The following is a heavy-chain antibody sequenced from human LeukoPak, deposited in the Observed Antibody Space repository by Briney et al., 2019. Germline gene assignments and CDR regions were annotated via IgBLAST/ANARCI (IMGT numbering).Heavy chain of an antibody. D-gene: IGHD3-10*01. J-gene: IGHJ4*02. CDR3: ARTGYYGSGSCSDY. Sequence: TGGSLRLSCAASGFTFDDYGMSWVRQAPGKGLEWVSGINWNGDSTGYADSVKGRFTISRDNAKNSLYLQMNSLRAEDTASYYCARTGYYGSGSCSDYWGQGTLVTVSS. CDR2: INWNGDST. V-gene: IGHV3-20*04. CDR1: GFTFDDYG.